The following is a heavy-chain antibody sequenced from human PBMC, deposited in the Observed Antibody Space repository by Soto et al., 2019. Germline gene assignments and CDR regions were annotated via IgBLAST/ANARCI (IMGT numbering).Heavy chain of an antibody. CDR3: ARHTSGWHCYDY. CDR1: GFNFSDHY. CDR2: ISGSSRYT. J-gene: IGHJ4*02. D-gene: IGHD6-19*01. Sequence: GSLRLSCAASGFNFSDHYMNWVRQAPGKGLEWVSYISGSSRYTNFADSVKGRFTISRDNAKNSLYLQMNSLRVEDTAVYYCARHTSGWHCYDYWGQGTPVTAPQ. V-gene: IGHV3-11*06.